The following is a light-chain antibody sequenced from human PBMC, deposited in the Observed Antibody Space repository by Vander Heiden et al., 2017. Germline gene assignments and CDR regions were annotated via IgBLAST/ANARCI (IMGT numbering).Light chain of an antibody. Sequence: DIQMTQSPSTLSASVGDRVTITCRASQGVHSWLAWYQQKPGKVPKLLIYKASSLESGVPSRFSGSGSGTEFTLTISSLQPDDFATYYCQQSHSYYTFGQGTKLEIK. V-gene: IGKV1-5*03. J-gene: IGKJ2*01. CDR3: QQSHSYYT. CDR1: QGVHSW. CDR2: KAS.